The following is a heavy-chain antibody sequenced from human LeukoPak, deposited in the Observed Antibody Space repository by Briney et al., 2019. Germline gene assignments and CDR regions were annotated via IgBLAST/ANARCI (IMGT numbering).Heavy chain of an antibody. CDR2: IYYSGST. Sequence: PSETLSLTCTVSGGSISSSSYYWGWIRQPPGKGLEWIGSIYYSGSTYYHPSLKRRVTISIDTSKNQFSLKLSSVTAADTAVYYCARERREQLLPPYTRSVTYFDYWGQGTLVTVSS. D-gene: IGHD2-2*01. J-gene: IGHJ4*02. CDR3: ARERREQLLPPYTRSVTYFDY. CDR1: GGSISSSSYY. V-gene: IGHV4-39*07.